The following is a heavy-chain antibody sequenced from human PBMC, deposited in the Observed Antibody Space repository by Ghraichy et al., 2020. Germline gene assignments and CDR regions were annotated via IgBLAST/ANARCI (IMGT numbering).Heavy chain of an antibody. CDR2: ISGSGGST. CDR1: GFTFSSYA. Sequence: GGSLRLSCAASGFTFSSYAMSWVRQAPGKGLEWVSAISGSGGSTYYADSVKGRFTISRDNSKNTLYLQMNSLRAEDTAVYYCARPRVGELLREGLDYWGQGTLVTVSS. J-gene: IGHJ4*02. V-gene: IGHV3-23*01. D-gene: IGHD3-10*01. CDR3: ARPRVGELLREGLDY.